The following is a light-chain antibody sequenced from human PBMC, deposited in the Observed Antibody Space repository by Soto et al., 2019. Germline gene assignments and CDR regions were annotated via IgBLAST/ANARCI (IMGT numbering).Light chain of an antibody. J-gene: IGLJ3*02. V-gene: IGLV2-8*01. CDR2: EVS. CDR1: SSDDGGYNY. CDR3: SSYAGRNNLV. Sequence: QSVLTQPPSASGSPGQSVTISCTGTSSDDGGYNYVSWYQQHPGKAPKLMIYEVSKRPSGVPDRFSGSKSGNTAALTVSGLQAEAEADYYCSSYAGRNNLVFGGGTKLTVL.